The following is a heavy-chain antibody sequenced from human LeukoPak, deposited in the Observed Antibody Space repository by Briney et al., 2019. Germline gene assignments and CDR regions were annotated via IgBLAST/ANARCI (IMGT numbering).Heavy chain of an antibody. CDR1: GFAFSGST. D-gene: IGHD4-17*01. V-gene: IGHV3-73*01. CDR3: TGRATVTQSFYFGY. CDR2: IRSKAYAYAT. Sequence: GGSLRLSCADPGFAFSGSTMHWVRQAFGKGLEWVGQIRSKAYAYATACAASVKGRFTISRDDSKNTAYLQMNSLKTEDMAVYYCTGRATVTQSFYFGYCGQGILVTVS. J-gene: IGHJ4*02.